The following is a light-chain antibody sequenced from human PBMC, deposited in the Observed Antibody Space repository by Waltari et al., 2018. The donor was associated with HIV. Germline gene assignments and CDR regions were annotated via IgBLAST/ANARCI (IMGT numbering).Light chain of an antibody. J-gene: IGKJ4*01. V-gene: IGKV3-11*01. CDR3: QQRSSWPRALT. Sequence: EIVLTQSPATLSLSPGERATLSCRASQSLSNYLAWYKQKPGQAPRLLIYDASNRATGIPARFSGSGSGTDFTLTITGLEPEDFAVYYCQQRSSWPRALTFGGGTKVEIK. CDR1: QSLSNY. CDR2: DAS.